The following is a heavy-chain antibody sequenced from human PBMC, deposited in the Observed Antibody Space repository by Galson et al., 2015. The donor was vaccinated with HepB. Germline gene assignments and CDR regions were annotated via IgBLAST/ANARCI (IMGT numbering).Heavy chain of an antibody. D-gene: IGHD6-19*01. Sequence: SLRLSCAASGFTFGIYAMSWVRQAPGKGLEWVSGISGSGGSTYYADSVKGRFTISRDNSKNTLHLQMNSLRAEDTAVYYCAKYYNSGWNNYLDYWGQGTLVTVSS. J-gene: IGHJ4*02. CDR3: AKYYNSGWNNYLDY. V-gene: IGHV3-23*01. CDR2: ISGSGGST. CDR1: GFTFGIYA.